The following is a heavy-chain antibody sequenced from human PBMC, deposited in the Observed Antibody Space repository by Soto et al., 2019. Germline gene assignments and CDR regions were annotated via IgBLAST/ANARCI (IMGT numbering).Heavy chain of an antibody. V-gene: IGHV3-30*03. CDR1: GFTFSSYG. J-gene: IGHJ4*02. Sequence: QVQLVESGGGVVQPGRSLRLSCAASGFTFSSYGMHWVRQAPGKGLEWVAVISYDGSNKYYADSVKGRFTISRDNSKNTLYLQMNSLRAEDTAVYYCATWNDGGGGFDYWGQGTLVTVSS. CDR3: ATWNDGGGGFDY. CDR2: ISYDGSNK. D-gene: IGHD1-1*01.